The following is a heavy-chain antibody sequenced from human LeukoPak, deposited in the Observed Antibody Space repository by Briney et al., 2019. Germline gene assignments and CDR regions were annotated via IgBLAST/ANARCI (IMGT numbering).Heavy chain of an antibody. CDR1: GFTFDDYA. D-gene: IGHD5-24*01. CDR3: AKDLVGMATFDY. V-gene: IGHV3-9*01. Sequence: GGSLRLSCAASGFTFDDYAMHWVRQAPGKGLEWVSGISWNSGSIGYADSVKGRFTISRDNSKNTLYLQMNSLRAEDTAVYYCAKDLVGMATFDYWGQGTLVTVSS. J-gene: IGHJ4*02. CDR2: ISWNSGSI.